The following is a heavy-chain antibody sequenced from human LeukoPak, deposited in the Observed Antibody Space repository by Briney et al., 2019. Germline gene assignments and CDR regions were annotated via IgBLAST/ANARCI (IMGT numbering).Heavy chain of an antibody. J-gene: IGHJ4*02. CDR3: AKEWNYDFWSGYSDPLNY. CDR2: ISGSGGST. Sequence: GGSLRLSCAASGFTFSSYAMSWVRQAPGKGLEWVSAISGSGGSTYYADSVKGRFTISRDNSKNTLYLQMNSLRAEDTAVYYCAKEWNYDFWSGYSDPLNYWGQGTLVTVSS. V-gene: IGHV3-23*01. D-gene: IGHD3-3*01. CDR1: GFTFSSYA.